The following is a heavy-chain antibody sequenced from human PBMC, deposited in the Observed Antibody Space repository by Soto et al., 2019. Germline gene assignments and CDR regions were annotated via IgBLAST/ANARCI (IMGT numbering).Heavy chain of an antibody. Sequence: ASVKVSCKASGYTFTSYCISWVRHAPGQGLEWMGWISAYNGNTNYAQKLQGRVTMTTDTSTSTAYMELRSLRSDDTAVYYCARDVSPVTIFGVVIMEYYYYYYMDVWGKGTTVTVSS. D-gene: IGHD3-3*01. J-gene: IGHJ6*03. V-gene: IGHV1-18*01. CDR2: ISAYNGNT. CDR1: GYTFTSYC. CDR3: ARDVSPVTIFGVVIMEYYYYYYMDV.